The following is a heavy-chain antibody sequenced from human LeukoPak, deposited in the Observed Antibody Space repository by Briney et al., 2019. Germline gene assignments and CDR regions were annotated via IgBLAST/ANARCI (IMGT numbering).Heavy chain of an antibody. J-gene: IGHJ4*02. CDR1: GGSISSSSYY. CDR2: IYYSGST. CDR3: ARLGDVSTMIVDY. Sequence: SETLSLTCTVSGGSISSSSYYWGWIRQPPGTGLEWIGSIYYSGSTYYNPSLKSRVTISVDTSKNQFSLKLSSVTAADTAVYYCARLGDVSTMIVDYWGQGTLVTVSS. D-gene: IGHD3-22*01. V-gene: IGHV4-39*01.